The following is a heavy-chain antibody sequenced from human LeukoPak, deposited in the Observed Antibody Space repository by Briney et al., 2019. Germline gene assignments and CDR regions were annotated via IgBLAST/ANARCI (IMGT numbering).Heavy chain of an antibody. V-gene: IGHV1-18*01. CDR3: ARDSWAPYQRLRFLEWLPRAPPEDFDY. Sequence: GASVTVSCKASGYTFTSYGISWVRQAPGQGLEWMGWISAYNGNTNYAQKLQGRVTMTTDTSTSTAYMELRSLRSDDTAVYYCARDSWAPYQRLRFLEWLPRAPPEDFDYWGQGTLVTVSS. CDR2: ISAYNGNT. CDR1: GYTFTSYG. J-gene: IGHJ4*02. D-gene: IGHD3-3*01.